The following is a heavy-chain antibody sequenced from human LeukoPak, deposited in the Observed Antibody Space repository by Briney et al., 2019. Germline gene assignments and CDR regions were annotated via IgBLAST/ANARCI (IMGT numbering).Heavy chain of an antibody. CDR3: ARDPSLWFGESPDAFDI. V-gene: IGHV4-39*02. CDR2: IYYSGST. D-gene: IGHD3-10*01. CDR1: GGSISSSSYY. J-gene: IGHJ3*02. Sequence: PSETLSLTCTVSGGSISSSSYYWGWIRQPPGKGLEWIGSIYYSGSTYYNPSLKSRVTISVDTSKNQFSLKLSSVTAADTAVYYCARDPSLWFGESPDAFDIWGQGTMVTVSS.